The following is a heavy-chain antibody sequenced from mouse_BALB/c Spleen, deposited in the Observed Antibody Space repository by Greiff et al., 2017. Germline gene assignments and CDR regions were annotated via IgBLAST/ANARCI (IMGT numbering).Heavy chain of an antibody. V-gene: IGHV1-54*01. CDR1: GYAFTNYL. Sequence: VQLQQSGAELVRPGTSVKVSCKASGYAFTNYLIEWVKQRHGQGLEWIGNIYPGSGSTNYDEKFKSKGTLTVDTSSSTAYMHLSSLTSEDSAVYYCTREGRPYAMDYWGQGTLVTVSA. J-gene: IGHJ3*01. CDR3: TREGRPYAMDY. CDR2: IYPGSGST. D-gene: IGHD6-5*01.